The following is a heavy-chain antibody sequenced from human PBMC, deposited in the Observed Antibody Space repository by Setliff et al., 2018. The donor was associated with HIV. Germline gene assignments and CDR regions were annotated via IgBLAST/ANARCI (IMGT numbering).Heavy chain of an antibody. D-gene: IGHD5-12*01. J-gene: IGHJ5*02. Sequence: SETLSLTCTVSGGSIDTYFWSWIRQPAGKRLEWIGRISDTGSINYNPSLKGRLTMSVDTSKNQFSLKLSSVTAADTAVYYCARVYSGYDGGWFDPWGQGTLVTVSS. CDR3: ARVYSGYDGGWFDP. CDR2: ISDTGSI. CDR1: GGSIDTYF. V-gene: IGHV4-4*07.